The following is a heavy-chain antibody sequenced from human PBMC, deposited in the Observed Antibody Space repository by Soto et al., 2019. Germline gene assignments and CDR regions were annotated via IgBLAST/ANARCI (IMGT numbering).Heavy chain of an antibody. Sequence: SETLSLTCTVSGDSISTFYWSWIRQPPGKGLEWIGYIHYSGSTNYNPSLKSQVIISVDTSKNQFSLKLSSVTAADTAVYFCARVRSTLFDYWGQGTLVTVSS. CDR3: ARVRSTLFDY. CDR2: IHYSGST. CDR1: GDSISTFY. D-gene: IGHD3-3*01. V-gene: IGHV4-59*01. J-gene: IGHJ4*02.